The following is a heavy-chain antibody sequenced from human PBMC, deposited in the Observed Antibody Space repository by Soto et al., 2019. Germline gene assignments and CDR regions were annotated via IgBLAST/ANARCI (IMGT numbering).Heavy chain of an antibody. CDR1: GFTFSSYG. D-gene: IGHD3-9*01. Sequence: QVQLVESGGGVVQPGRSLRLSCAASGFTFSSYGMHWVRQAPGKGLEWVAVISYDGSNKYYADSVKGRFTISRDNSKNTLYLQMNSLRAEDTAVYYCAKDGVRYFDWFLYYYGMDVWGQGTTVTVSS. V-gene: IGHV3-30*18. CDR2: ISYDGSNK. CDR3: AKDGVRYFDWFLYYYGMDV. J-gene: IGHJ6*02.